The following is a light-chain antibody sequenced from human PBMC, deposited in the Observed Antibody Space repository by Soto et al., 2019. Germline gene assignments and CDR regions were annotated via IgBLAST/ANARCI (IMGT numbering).Light chain of an antibody. J-gene: IGKJ1*01. CDR2: RAS. Sequence: EIVLTQSPATLSVSPWERATLSCRASQSVNGNLAWYQQKPGQAPRLPMLRASTRATGVPGRFSGGGSGTDFTLTISSLEPEYSALYYCQHRSTWPTFGQGTKVDIK. V-gene: IGKV3-11*01. CDR3: QHRSTWPT. CDR1: QSVNGN.